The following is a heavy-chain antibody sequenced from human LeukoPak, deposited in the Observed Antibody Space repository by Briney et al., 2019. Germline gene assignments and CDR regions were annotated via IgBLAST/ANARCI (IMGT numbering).Heavy chain of an antibody. D-gene: IGHD1-7*01. J-gene: IGHJ3*02. V-gene: IGHV3-74*03. CDR1: RLTFSNYL. Sequence: PGGSLRLSCEASRLTFSNYLMHWVRQAPGKGLMWVSSINTDGSSTTYADSVKGRFTVSRDNTKNTLYLQMNSLRAEDTAVYYCARDHGLASGAAELPVSDAFDIWGQGTMVTVSS. CDR2: INTDGSST. CDR3: ARDHGLASGAAELPVSDAFDI.